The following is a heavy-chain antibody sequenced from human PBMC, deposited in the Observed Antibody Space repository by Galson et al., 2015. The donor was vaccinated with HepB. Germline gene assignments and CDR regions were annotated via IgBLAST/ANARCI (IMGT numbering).Heavy chain of an antibody. CDR1: GFTFEDYA. D-gene: IGHD1-1*01. J-gene: IGHJ1*01. CDR2: ISWISDSI. Sequence: SLRLSCAASGFTFEDYAMHWVRQSPAKGLEWVAGISWISDSIGYADSVKGRFTISRDNAKKSLYLQMNSLTIEDTAIYYCAKESPVQRGSLVGYFHHWGQGTLITVSA. CDR3: AKESPVQRGSLVGYFHH. V-gene: IGHV3-9*01.